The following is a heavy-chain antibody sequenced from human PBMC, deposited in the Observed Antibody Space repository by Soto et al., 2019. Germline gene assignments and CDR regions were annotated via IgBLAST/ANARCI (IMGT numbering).Heavy chain of an antibody. CDR2: IYNNGYA. CDR1: GGSINSYY. D-gene: IGHD6-19*01. Sequence: SETLSLTCSVSGGSINSYYWSWIRQPAGKGLEWIGRIYNNGYANYNTSLKSRVTMSVDTSKNQFSLKMYSVTAADTAVYYCARVAGANFDYWGPGTLVTVSS. CDR3: ARVAGANFDY. J-gene: IGHJ4*02. V-gene: IGHV4-4*07.